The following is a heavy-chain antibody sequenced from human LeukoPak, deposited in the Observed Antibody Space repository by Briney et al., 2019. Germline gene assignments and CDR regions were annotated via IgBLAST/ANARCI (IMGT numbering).Heavy chain of an antibody. Sequence: SEALSLARAVYGGSLIGYYWRWRRQPPGKELEWIGEINHSGSTNYNPSLKSRVTISVDTSKNQFSLKLSSVTAADTAVYYCARWGFTYYYDSRGGLFDYWGQGTLVTVSS. CDR1: GGSLIGYY. D-gene: IGHD3-22*01. CDR2: INHSGST. CDR3: ARWGFTYYYDSRGGLFDY. J-gene: IGHJ4*02. V-gene: IGHV4-34*01.